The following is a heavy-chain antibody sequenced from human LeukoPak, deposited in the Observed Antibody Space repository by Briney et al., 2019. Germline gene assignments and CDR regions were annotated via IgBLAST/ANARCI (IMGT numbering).Heavy chain of an antibody. CDR2: VLYDGSVE. Sequence: PGGSLRLSCAASGFNFNRFGMHWVRQAPGKGLEWVAFVLYDGSVEYYADSVKGRFTISRDNSKSTLYLEMNSLRPEDTAVYYCAKDRGDPYYYYMDVWGKGTTVTISS. J-gene: IGHJ6*03. D-gene: IGHD4-17*01. CDR3: AKDRGDPYYYYMDV. V-gene: IGHV3-30*02. CDR1: GFNFNRFG.